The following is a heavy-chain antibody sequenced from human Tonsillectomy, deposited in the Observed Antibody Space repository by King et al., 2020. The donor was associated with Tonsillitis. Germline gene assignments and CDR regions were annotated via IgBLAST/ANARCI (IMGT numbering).Heavy chain of an antibody. J-gene: IGHJ4*02. CDR1: GFTFSSYA. Sequence: VQLVESGGGLVQPGGSLRLSCAASGFTFSSYAMSWVRQAPGKGLEWGSAISRSGGSTYYADSVKGRFTISRDNSKNTLYLQMNSLRAEHTAVYYCAKDLSPMGRAGFDYWGQGPLVTVSS. D-gene: IGHD3-10*01. CDR2: ISRSGGST. CDR3: AKDLSPMGRAGFDY. V-gene: IGHV3-23*04.